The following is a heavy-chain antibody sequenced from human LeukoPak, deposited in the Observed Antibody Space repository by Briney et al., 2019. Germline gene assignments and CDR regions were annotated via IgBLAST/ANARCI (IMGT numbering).Heavy chain of an antibody. D-gene: IGHD1-26*01. Sequence: SETLSLTCTVSGVSISSHYWSWIRQPPGKGLEWIGYIYYSGSTNYNPSLKSRVTISVDTSKNQFSLKLSSVTAADTAVYYCARAEGRDWFDPWGQGTLVTVSS. V-gene: IGHV4-59*11. CDR1: GVSISSHY. CDR2: IYYSGST. J-gene: IGHJ5*02. CDR3: ARAEGRDWFDP.